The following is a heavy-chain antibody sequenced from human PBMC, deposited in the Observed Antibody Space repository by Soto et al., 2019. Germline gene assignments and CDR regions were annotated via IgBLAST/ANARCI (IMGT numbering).Heavy chain of an antibody. CDR2: INHSGST. CDR3: ARGSGSANYVWGSYRLYYFDY. V-gene: IGHV4-34*01. Sequence: QVQLQQWGAGLLKPSETLSLTCAVYGGSFSGYYWSWIRQPPGKGLEWIGEINHSGSTNYNPSLKSRVTISVDTSKNQFSLKLSSVTAADTAVYYCARGSGSANYVWGSYRLYYFDYWGQGTLVTVSS. J-gene: IGHJ4*02. CDR1: GGSFSGYY. D-gene: IGHD3-16*02.